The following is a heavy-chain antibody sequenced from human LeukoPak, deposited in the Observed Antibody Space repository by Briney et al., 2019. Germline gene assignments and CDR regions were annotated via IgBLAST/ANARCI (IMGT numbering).Heavy chain of an antibody. Sequence: ASVKVSFKASGYTFTSYGISWVRQAPGQGLEWMGWISAYNGNTNYAQKLQGRVTMTTDTSTSTAYMELRSLRSDDTAVYYCARDRFCSGGSCYAYYYYGMDVWGQGTTVTVSS. CDR3: ARDRFCSGGSCYAYYYYGMDV. CDR1: GYTFTSYG. D-gene: IGHD2-15*01. J-gene: IGHJ6*02. V-gene: IGHV1-18*01. CDR2: ISAYNGNT.